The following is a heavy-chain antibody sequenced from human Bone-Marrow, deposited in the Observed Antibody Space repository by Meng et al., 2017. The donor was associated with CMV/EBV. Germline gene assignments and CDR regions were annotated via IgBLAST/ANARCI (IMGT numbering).Heavy chain of an antibody. J-gene: IGHJ4*02. CDR2: ITSTSAFI. CDR3: ARDYVRTAMVTRYYFDY. Sequence: FTFSSYGMIWVRQAPGKGLEWLSSITSTSAFIYYADSVEGRFTISRDNAKNSLYLQMNSLRAEDTAVYYCARDYVRTAMVTRYYFDYWGQGTLVSVSS. V-gene: IGHV3-21*01. CDR1: FTFSSYG. D-gene: IGHD4-23*01.